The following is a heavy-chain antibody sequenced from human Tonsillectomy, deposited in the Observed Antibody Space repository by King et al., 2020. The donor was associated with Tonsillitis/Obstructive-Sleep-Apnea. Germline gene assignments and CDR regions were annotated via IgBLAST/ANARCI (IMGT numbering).Heavy chain of an antibody. J-gene: IGHJ6*02. CDR2: IRSKVYGGTT. CDR3: TRIPVLIGYYSGMDV. D-gene: IGHD2-2*01. CDR1: GFTFGDYA. Sequence: VQLVESGGGLVQPGRSLRLSCTASGFTFGDYAMSWVRQAPGKGLEWGGFIRSKVYGGTTEYAASVKGRFTIPRDDSKSIAYLQMNSLKTEDTAVYYCTRIPVLIGYYSGMDVWGQGTTVTVSS. V-gene: IGHV3-49*04.